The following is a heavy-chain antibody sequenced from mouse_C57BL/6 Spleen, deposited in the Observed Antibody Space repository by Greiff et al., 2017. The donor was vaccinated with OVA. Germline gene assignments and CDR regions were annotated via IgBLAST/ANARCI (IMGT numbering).Heavy chain of an antibody. CDR2: IDPSDSYT. Sequence: VQLQQPGAELVMPGASVKLSCKASGYTFTSYWMHWVKQRPGQGLEWIGEIDPSDSYTNYNQKFKGKSTLTVDKSSSTAYMQLRSLTSEDSAVYYCARWRGYAYWGQGTLVTVSA. CDR1: GYTFTSYW. J-gene: IGHJ3*01. CDR3: ARWRGYAY. V-gene: IGHV1-69*01.